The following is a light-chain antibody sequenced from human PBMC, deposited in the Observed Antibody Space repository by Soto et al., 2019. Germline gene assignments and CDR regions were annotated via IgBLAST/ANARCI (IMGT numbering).Light chain of an antibody. V-gene: IGKV3-15*01. J-gene: IGKJ1*01. CDR3: QHYHNWPPWT. CDR1: QGIGNN. CDR2: GAS. Sequence: EIVMTQSPATLSVSPGESATLSCRASQGIGNNLAWYQQKPGQAPRLLIYGASTRATGIPVRFSGSGSGTQFTLSISSLQSEDFAVYYCQHYHNWPPWTFGQGTKVEIK.